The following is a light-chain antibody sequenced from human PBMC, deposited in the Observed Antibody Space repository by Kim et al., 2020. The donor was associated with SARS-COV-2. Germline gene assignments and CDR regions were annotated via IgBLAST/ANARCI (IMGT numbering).Light chain of an antibody. V-gene: IGLV2-8*01. CDR2: EVN. J-gene: IGLJ7*02. Sequence: GQSDTSSATGPASDVDLYKFVYCDQHRPGKAPPHFIYEVNKRPSGVPDRFSVSKSGRTASLTLSGLQAEEVADYYCHSYASNNNLVFGGGTQLTAL. CDR3: HSYASNNNLV. CDR1: ASDVDLYKF.